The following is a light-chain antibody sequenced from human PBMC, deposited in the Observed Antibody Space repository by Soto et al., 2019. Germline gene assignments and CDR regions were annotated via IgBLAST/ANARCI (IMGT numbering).Light chain of an antibody. CDR2: GAS. Sequence: IVLTQSPATLSVSPGERATLSCRASQSVTSNLAWYQQQPGQAPRFLMYGASIRATGIPDRFSGSGSGTEFTLTISRLQSEDFAVYYCQQYNDWPRTFGQGTKVEVK. CDR1: QSVTSN. J-gene: IGKJ1*01. V-gene: IGKV3-15*01. CDR3: QQYNDWPRT.